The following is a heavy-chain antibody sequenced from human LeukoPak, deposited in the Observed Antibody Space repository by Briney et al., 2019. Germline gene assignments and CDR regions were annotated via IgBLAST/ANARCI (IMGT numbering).Heavy chain of an antibody. CDR1: GGSINSYY. Sequence: SETLSLTWTVSGGSINSYYWSWIRQPPGKGPEWIGYIHYSGSTKYDPSLKSRVTISVDTSKNQFSLKLNSVTTADTAVYYCARHARHASCGNDCFSRAFDIWGQGTMVIVS. CDR2: IHYSGST. V-gene: IGHV4-59*01. D-gene: IGHD2-21*02. CDR3: ARHARHASCGNDCFSRAFDI. J-gene: IGHJ3*02.